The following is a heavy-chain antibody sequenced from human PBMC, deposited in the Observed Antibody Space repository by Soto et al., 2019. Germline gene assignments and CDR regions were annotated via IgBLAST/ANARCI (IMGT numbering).Heavy chain of an antibody. CDR3: VKDGGYCSSTTCYSPRNHYFDS. V-gene: IGHV3-7*03. CDR1: GFTFSDYW. D-gene: IGHD2-2*01. Sequence: GGSLRLSCAASGFTFSDYWRSWVRQAPGKGPEWVANIKFDGSVKQYVDSVRGRFTISRDNSRNSLFLQMNSLRAGDTAVYYCVKDGGYCSSTTCYSPRNHYFDSWGQGTMVTVYS. CDR2: IKFDGSVK. J-gene: IGHJ4*02.